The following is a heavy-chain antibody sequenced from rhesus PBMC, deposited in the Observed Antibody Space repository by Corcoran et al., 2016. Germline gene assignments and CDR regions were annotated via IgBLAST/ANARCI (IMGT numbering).Heavy chain of an antibody. V-gene: IGHV4-76*01. CDR1: GYSISSGYD. Sequence: QVQLQESGPGVVKPSETLSLTCAVSGYSISSGYDWSWIRQPPGKGLEWIGYFYGGSGRTNYNPSLKNGGTISKDTSKNHFSLKLSSGAAAGTAVYYCAGPSGGDAYFEFWGQGALVTVSS. J-gene: IGHJ1*01. CDR2: FYGGSGRT. CDR3: AGPSGGDAYFEF. D-gene: IGHD2-39*02.